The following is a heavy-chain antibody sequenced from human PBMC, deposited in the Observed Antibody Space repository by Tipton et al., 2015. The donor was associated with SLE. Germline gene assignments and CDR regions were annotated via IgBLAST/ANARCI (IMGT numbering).Heavy chain of an antibody. CDR1: GFTFSSYG. J-gene: IGHJ3*02. Sequence: RSLRLSCAASGFTFSSYGMHWVRQAPGKGLEWVAVIWYDGSNKYYADSVKGRFTISRDSSKNTLYLQMNSLRAEDTAVYYCARDPLWVMVYTAAFDIWGQGTRVTVSS. CDR2: IWYDGSNK. D-gene: IGHD2-8*01. V-gene: IGHV3-33*08. CDR3: ARDPLWVMVYTAAFDI.